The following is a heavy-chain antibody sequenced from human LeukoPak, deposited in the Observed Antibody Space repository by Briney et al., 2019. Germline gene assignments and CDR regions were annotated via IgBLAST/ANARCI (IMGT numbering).Heavy chain of an antibody. V-gene: IGHV4-4*07. D-gene: IGHD6-19*01. CDR3: ARDSGGGPAGTKTEFDY. Sequence: SETLSLTCTVSGGSISSYYWSWIRQPAGKGLEWIGRIFTSGSTNYNPSLKSRVTMSLDTSKNQFSLKLSSVTAADTAVYYCARDSGGGPAGTKTEFDYWGQGTLVTVSS. J-gene: IGHJ4*02. CDR2: IFTSGST. CDR1: GGSISSYY.